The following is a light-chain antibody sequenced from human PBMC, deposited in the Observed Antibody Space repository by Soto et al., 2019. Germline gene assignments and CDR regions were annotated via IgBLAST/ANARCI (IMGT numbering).Light chain of an antibody. J-gene: IGKJ4*01. Sequence: DIQMTQSPSTLSASVGDRVTITCRASQNIRSWLAWYQQKPGKAPKLLIYEASNLPSGVPSRFSGSRSRTEFTLTISSLQPDDFATYYCLQYDTYSTFGGGTRVEI. CDR1: QNIRSW. V-gene: IGKV1-5*03. CDR2: EAS. CDR3: LQYDTYST.